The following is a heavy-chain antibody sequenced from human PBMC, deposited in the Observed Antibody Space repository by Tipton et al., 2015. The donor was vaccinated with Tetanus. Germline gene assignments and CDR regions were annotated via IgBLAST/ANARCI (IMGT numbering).Heavy chain of an antibody. D-gene: IGHD6-13*01. V-gene: IGHV3-21*01. CDR3: ARGAGYSSSRYSAREGNWFDP. CDR1: GFTFSSYS. CDR2: ISSSSSYI. J-gene: IGHJ5*02. Sequence: SLRLSCAASGFTFSSYSMNWVRQAPGKGLEWVSSISSSSSYIYYADSVKGRFTISRDNAKNSLYLQMNSLRAEDTAVYYCARGAGYSSSRYSAREGNWFDPWGQGTLVTVSS.